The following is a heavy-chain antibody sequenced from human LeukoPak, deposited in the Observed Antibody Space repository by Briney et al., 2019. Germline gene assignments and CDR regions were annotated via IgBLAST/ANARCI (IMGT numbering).Heavy chain of an antibody. CDR1: GYTFTSYY. D-gene: IGHD3-22*01. Sequence: ASVKVSCKASGYTFTSYYMHWVRQAPGQGLEWMGIINPSGGSTSYAQKFQGRVTMTRDTSTSTVYMELSSLRSEDTAVYYCARDGWYYYDSSGNYYYYYMDVWGKGTTVTVSS. V-gene: IGHV1-46*01. CDR2: INPSGGST. J-gene: IGHJ6*03. CDR3: ARDGWYYYDSSGNYYYYYMDV.